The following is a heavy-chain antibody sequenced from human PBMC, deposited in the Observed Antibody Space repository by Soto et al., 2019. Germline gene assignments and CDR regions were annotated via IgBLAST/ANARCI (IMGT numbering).Heavy chain of an antibody. CDR2: IYPGDSDT. V-gene: IGHV5-51*01. D-gene: IGHD3-9*01. CDR1: GYSFTSYW. CDR3: ARSPYDILTGYYSSYYYYGMDV. J-gene: IGHJ6*02. Sequence: PGESLKISCKGSGYSFTSYWIGWVRQMPGKGLEWMGIIYPGDSDTRYSPSFQGQVTISADKSISTAYLQWSSLKASDTAMYYCARSPYDILTGYYSSYYYYGMDVWGQGTTVTVSS.